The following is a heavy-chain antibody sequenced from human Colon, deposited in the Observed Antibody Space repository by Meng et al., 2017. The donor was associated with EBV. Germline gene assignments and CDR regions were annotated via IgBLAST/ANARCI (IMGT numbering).Heavy chain of an antibody. Sequence: EVQLLESXXXXVXXGGSLRLSCAASGFTFTSYVMRWVRQAPGKGLEWVSTISDSGGTYYADSVKGRFTISRDNSKNALYLQMNSLRAEDTAVYYCAKGGGNSAAEYFHHWGQGTLVTVSS. CDR1: GFTFTSYV. CDR2: ISDSGGT. V-gene: IGHV3-23*01. CDR3: AKGGGNSAAEYFHH. J-gene: IGHJ1*01. D-gene: IGHD4-23*01.